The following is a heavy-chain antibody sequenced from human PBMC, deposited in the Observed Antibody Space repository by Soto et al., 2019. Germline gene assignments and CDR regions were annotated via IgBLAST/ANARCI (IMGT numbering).Heavy chain of an antibody. J-gene: IGHJ3*02. V-gene: IGHV3-11*01. D-gene: IGHD1-1*01. Sequence: GGSLRLSCXASGFTFSDYYMSWIRQAPGKGLEWVSYISSSGSTIYYADSVKGRFTISRDNAKNSLYLQMNSLRAEDTAVYYCARDGYNWKKTDAFDIWGQGTMVTVSS. CDR2: ISSSGSTI. CDR1: GFTFSDYY. CDR3: ARDGYNWKKTDAFDI.